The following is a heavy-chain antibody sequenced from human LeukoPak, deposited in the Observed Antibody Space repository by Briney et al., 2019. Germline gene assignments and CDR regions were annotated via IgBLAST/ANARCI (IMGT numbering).Heavy chain of an antibody. D-gene: IGHD2-2*01. CDR2: IYYSGST. CDR1: GGSISSYY. Sequence: PSETLSLTXTVSGGSISSYYWSWIRQAPGKGLEWLGYIYYSGSTNYNPSLKSRVTISVDTSKNQFSLKLSSVTAADTAVYYCARGSERLSRKMDVWGKGTTVTVSS. V-gene: IGHV4-59*01. CDR3: ARGSERLSRKMDV. J-gene: IGHJ6*04.